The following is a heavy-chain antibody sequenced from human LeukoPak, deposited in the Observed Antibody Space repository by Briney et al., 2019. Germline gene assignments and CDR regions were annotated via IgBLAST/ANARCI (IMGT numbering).Heavy chain of an antibody. J-gene: IGHJ4*02. CDR1: GTPSTGLD. CDR3: ARGLSTSRITVMGY. CDR2: MNPNSGNT. V-gene: IGHV1-8*01. D-gene: IGHD3-22*01. Sequence: ASVKVSCRVSGTPSTGLDINGGGKAAGQGFEWRGWMNPNSGNTGYAQRFQGRVSMTRYTSISTAYMEVSSLGSEDTAVYYCARGLSTSRITVMGYWGQGTLVTVSS.